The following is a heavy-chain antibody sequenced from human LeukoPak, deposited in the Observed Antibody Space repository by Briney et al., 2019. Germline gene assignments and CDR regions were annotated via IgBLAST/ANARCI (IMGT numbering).Heavy chain of an antibody. CDR1: GGSISSGVYS. CDR3: ARVSGYCSGGSCYSGYYYYYGMDV. V-gene: IGHV4-30-2*01. Sequence: PSETLSLTCAVSGGSISSGVYSWRWIRQPPGKGLEWIGYIYHSGSTYYNPSLKSRVTISVDRSKNQFSLKLSSVTAADTAVYYCARVSGYCSGGSCYSGYYYYYGMDVWGQGTTVTVSS. J-gene: IGHJ6*02. D-gene: IGHD2-15*01. CDR2: IYHSGST.